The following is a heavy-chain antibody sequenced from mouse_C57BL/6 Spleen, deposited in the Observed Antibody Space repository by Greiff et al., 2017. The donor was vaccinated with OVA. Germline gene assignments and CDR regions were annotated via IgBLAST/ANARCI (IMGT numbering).Heavy chain of an antibody. CDR3: AKRVKYDGSSTYYDAMDY. J-gene: IGHJ4*01. CDR1: GFTFSSYG. V-gene: IGHV5-6*02. CDR2: ISSGGRSS. Sequence: EVKLMESGGDLVKPGGSLKLSCAASGFTFSSYGMSWVRQTPDKRLEWVATISSGGRSSYYSDSVKGRFIISSDNVKNTLNLQMSRLKSEDAAMYDSAKRVKYDGSSTYYDAMDYWGQGTSVTVSS. D-gene: IGHD1-1*01.